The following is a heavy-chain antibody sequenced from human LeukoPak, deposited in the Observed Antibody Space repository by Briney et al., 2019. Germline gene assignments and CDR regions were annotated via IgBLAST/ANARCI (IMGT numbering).Heavy chain of an antibody. J-gene: IGHJ6*03. D-gene: IGHD5-18*01. Sequence: SGPTLVKPTQTLTLTCTFSGFSLSTSGVGVGWIRQPPGKALEWLALIYWDDDKRYSPSLKSRLTITKDTSKNQVVLTMTNMDPVDTATYYCALNTDTAMDEWEYYMDVWGEGTTVTVSS. CDR2: IYWDDDK. V-gene: IGHV2-5*02. CDR1: GFSLSTSGVG. CDR3: ALNTDTAMDEWEYYMDV.